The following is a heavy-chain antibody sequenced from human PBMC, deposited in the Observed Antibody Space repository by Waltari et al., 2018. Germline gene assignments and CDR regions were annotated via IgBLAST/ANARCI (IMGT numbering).Heavy chain of an antibody. CDR1: GYTFTSYY. V-gene: IGHV1-46*01. CDR2: INPSGGST. CDR3: ARALDYYDSSGYGQH. D-gene: IGHD3-22*01. J-gene: IGHJ1*01. Sequence: QVQLVQSGAEVKKPGASVKVSCKASGYTFTSYYMHWLRQAPGQGLEWMGIINPSGGSTSYAQKFQGRVTMTRDTSTSTVYMELSSLRSEDTAVYYCARALDYYDSSGYGQHWGQGTLVTVSS.